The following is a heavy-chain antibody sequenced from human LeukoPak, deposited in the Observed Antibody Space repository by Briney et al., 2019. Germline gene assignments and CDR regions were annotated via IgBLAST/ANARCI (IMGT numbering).Heavy chain of an antibody. CDR3: ARQGYDSGFDY. D-gene: IGHD3-16*01. Sequence: GGSLRLSCAASGFSFSRYYMRWVRQPPGKGLEWVSVLFSGGATYYADSVKDRFSISRDSSSETLFLQMNSLRADDTAVYYCARQGYDSGFDYWGHGTKVTVSS. V-gene: IGHV3-66*04. CDR2: LFSGGAT. CDR1: GFSFSRYY. J-gene: IGHJ4*01.